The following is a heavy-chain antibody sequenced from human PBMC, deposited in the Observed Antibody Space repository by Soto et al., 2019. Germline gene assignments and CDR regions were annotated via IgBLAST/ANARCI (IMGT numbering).Heavy chain of an antibody. Sequence: LRLSCAASGFTFSSYAMSWVRQAPGKGLEWVSAISGSGGSTYYADSVKGRFTISRDNFKNTLFLQMNSLRAEDTAVYYCAKDVRYCSGGSCSEYYFDLWGQGTLVTVSS. CDR3: AKDVRYCSGGSCSEYYFDL. V-gene: IGHV3-23*01. D-gene: IGHD2-15*01. J-gene: IGHJ4*02. CDR2: ISGSGGST. CDR1: GFTFSSYA.